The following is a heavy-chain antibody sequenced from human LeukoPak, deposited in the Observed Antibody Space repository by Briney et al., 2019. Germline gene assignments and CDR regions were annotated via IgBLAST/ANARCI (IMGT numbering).Heavy chain of an antibody. CDR2: ISAYNGNT. J-gene: IGHJ4*02. D-gene: IGHD6-13*01. CDR1: GYTFTSYG. V-gene: IGHV1-18*04. CDR3: ARDWSGDIVAATAFDY. Sequence: ASVTVSCKASGYTFTSYGISWVRQPPGQGLEWMGWISAYNGNTNYAQKLQGRVTMTTDTSTSTAYMELRSLRSDDTAVYYCARDWSGDIVAATAFDYWGQGTLVTVSS.